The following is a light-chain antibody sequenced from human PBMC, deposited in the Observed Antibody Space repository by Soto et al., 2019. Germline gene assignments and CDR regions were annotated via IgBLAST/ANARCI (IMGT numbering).Light chain of an antibody. Sequence: DIQMTQSPSSLSASVGDRVTISCQASQDINNYLNWYQQKPGKAPKLLIYDASKLETGVPSRFSGSGSGTDFTFTISSLQPDDFATYYCQQYNSYSFGQGTKVDIK. CDR1: QDINNY. V-gene: IGKV1-33*01. CDR2: DAS. J-gene: IGKJ1*01. CDR3: QQYNSYS.